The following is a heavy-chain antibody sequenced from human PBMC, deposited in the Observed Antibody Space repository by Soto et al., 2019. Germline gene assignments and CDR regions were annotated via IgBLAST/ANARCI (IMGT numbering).Heavy chain of an antibody. CDR1: GFSFGSHG. J-gene: IGHJ5*02. V-gene: IGHV3-30*18. D-gene: IGHD1-26*01. CDR2: ISYDGSNQ. CDR3: AKDLFSGGSYPNWFDP. Sequence: GGSLRLSCKASGFSFGSHGLHWVRQAPGKGLEWIGLISYDGSNQFYADSVRGRFTISRDNSNNTLYLQMTSLRVEDTAVYYCAKDLFSGGSYPNWFDPWGHGTLVTVSS.